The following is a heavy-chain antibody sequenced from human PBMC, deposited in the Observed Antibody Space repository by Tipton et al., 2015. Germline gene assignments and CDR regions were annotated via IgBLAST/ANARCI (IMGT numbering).Heavy chain of an antibody. CDR1: GGSLRTEA. CDR3: ARGTSYCDVLTGTLDY. V-gene: IGHV1-69*01. J-gene: IGHJ4*02. D-gene: IGHD3-9*01. CDR2: IIPVFGTT. Sequence: QLVQSGPEVKNPVSSVKVSCKASGGSLRTEAITWVRQAPGQGLEWMGQIIPVFGTTHYAQRFKGRVTITADASTKTAYMELSSLRSDDTAVYYCARGTSYCDVLTGTLDYWGQGTPVTVSS.